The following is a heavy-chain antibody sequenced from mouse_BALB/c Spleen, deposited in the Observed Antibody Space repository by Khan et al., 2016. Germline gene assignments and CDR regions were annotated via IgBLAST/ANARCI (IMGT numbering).Heavy chain of an antibody. CDR1: GYSITSDYA. CDR3: ARTPTAYYAMDY. Sequence: EVQLQESGPGLVKPSQSLSLTCTVTGYSITSDYAWNWIRQFPGNKLEWMGYISSSGSTRYCPSLKSRISITRDTSKNQFFLQLNSVTTEDTATYYCARTPTAYYAMDYWGQGTSVTVSS. D-gene: IGHD1-2*01. CDR2: ISSSGST. J-gene: IGHJ4*01. V-gene: IGHV3-2*02.